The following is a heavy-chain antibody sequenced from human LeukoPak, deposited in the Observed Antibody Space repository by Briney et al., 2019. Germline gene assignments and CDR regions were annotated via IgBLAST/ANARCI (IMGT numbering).Heavy chain of an antibody. Sequence: SETLSLTCSVSGYSTSSGYYWGWIRQPPGKGLEWIGDIYRTGSTYDNPSLKSRLTISIDTSKNHFSLKLSSVTAADTAVYFCARRRSTTSSTPFDYWGQGILVTVSS. J-gene: IGHJ4*02. CDR2: IYRTGST. CDR3: ARRRSTTSSTPFDY. D-gene: IGHD1-1*01. CDR1: GYSTSSGYY. V-gene: IGHV4-38-2*01.